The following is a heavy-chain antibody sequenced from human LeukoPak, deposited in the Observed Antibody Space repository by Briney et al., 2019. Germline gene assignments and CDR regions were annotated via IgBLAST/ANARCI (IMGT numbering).Heavy chain of an antibody. D-gene: IGHD2-2*02. J-gene: IGHJ4*02. Sequence: GGSLRLSCAASGFTFDDYAMHWVRQAPGKGLEWVSGISWNSGSIGYADSVKGRFTISRDNSKNTLYLQMNSLRAEDTAVYYCAKDAHAVVPAAIIDYWGQGTLVTVSS. V-gene: IGHV3-9*01. CDR1: GFTFDDYA. CDR3: AKDAHAVVPAAIIDY. CDR2: ISWNSGSI.